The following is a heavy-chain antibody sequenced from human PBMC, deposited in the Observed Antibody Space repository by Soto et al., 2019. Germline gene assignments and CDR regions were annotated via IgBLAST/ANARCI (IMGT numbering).Heavy chain of an antibody. Sequence: GGSLRLSCAASGFTFSSYSMNWVRQAPGKGLEWVSSISSSSSYIYYADSVKGRFTISRDNAKNSLYLQMNSLRAEDTAVYYCARDSGVLGIDYWGQGTLVTVSS. CDR2: ISSSSSYI. J-gene: IGHJ4*02. CDR3: ARDSGVLGIDY. V-gene: IGHV3-21*01. D-gene: IGHD3-10*01. CDR1: GFTFSSYS.